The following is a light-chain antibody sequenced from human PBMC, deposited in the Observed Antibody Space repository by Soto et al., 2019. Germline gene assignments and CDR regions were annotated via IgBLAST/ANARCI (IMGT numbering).Light chain of an antibody. Sequence: QSVLTQPPSASGSPGQSVTISCTGTSSDVGGYNYVSWYQQHPGTAPKLMIYEVSKRPSGVPDRFSGSKSGNTASLTVSGLQAEDEADYYCSSYAGSNNLGVFGGGTKLTVL. CDR1: SSDVGGYNY. CDR2: EVS. CDR3: SSYAGSNNLGV. V-gene: IGLV2-8*01. J-gene: IGLJ2*01.